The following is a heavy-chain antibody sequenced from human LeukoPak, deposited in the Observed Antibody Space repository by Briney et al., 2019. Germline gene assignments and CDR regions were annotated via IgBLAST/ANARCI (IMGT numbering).Heavy chain of an antibody. CDR2: ISYDGSNK. Sequence: GGSLRLSCAASGFTFSSYGMHWVRQAPGKALKWVAVISYDGSNKYYADSVKGRFTISRENSQYSLYLQMNSLRAEDTAVYCCAKDLRYYDSSGYYYWGQGTLVTVSS. CDR1: GFTFSSYG. V-gene: IGHV3-30*18. J-gene: IGHJ4*02. CDR3: AKDLRYYDSSGYYY. D-gene: IGHD3-22*01.